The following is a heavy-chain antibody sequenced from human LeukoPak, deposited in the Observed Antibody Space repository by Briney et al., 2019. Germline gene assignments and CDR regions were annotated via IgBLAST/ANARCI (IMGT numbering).Heavy chain of an antibody. J-gene: IGHJ4*02. Sequence: SETLSLTCSVSGGSISSSTYHWGWIRQPPGKGLEWIGSIYYSGSTYYNPSLKSRVTISADTSKNQFSLKLSSVTAADTAVYYCARRRYSSGWYAYDYWGQGTQVTVSS. V-gene: IGHV4-39*01. CDR1: GGSISSSTYH. D-gene: IGHD6-19*01. CDR2: IYYSGST. CDR3: ARRRYSSGWYAYDY.